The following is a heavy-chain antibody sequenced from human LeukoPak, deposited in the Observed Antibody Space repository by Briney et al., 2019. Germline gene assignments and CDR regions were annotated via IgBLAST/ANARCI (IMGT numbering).Heavy chain of an antibody. J-gene: IGHJ5*02. Sequence: SETRSLTCTVSGASISSSTFFWGWIRQPPGKGLEWIASISYSGTTYYTPSLSSRLTISVDTTKNQFALRLTSVTAADTATYFCARQRVRNWFDPWGQGALVTVSS. CDR1: GASISSSTFF. CDR3: ARQRVRNWFDP. CDR2: ISYSGTT. V-gene: IGHV4-39*01.